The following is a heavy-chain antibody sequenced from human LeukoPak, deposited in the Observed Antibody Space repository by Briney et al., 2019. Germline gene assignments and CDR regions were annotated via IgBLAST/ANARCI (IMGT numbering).Heavy chain of an antibody. V-gene: IGHV3-23*01. J-gene: IGHJ4*02. CDR1: GFTFSSYA. Sequence: GGSLRLSCAASGFTFSSYAMSWVRQAPGKGLEWVSAISGSGGSTYYADSVKGRFTISRDNSKNTLYLQMNSLRAEDTAVYYCAKRPRTIFGVVSHFYYWGQGTLVTVSS. D-gene: IGHD3-3*01. CDR2: ISGSGGST. CDR3: AKRPRTIFGVVSHFYY.